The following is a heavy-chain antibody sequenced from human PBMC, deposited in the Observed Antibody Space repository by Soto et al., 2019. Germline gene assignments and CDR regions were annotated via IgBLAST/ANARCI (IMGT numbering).Heavy chain of an antibody. V-gene: IGHV3-64D*08. Sequence: GSLRLSCSASGFTFSSYAMHWVRQAPGKGLEYVSAISSNGGSTYYADSVKGRFTISRDNSKNTLYLQISSLRAEDTAVYYCVKYYDFWSGYLYYGMDVWGQGTTVTVSS. CDR1: GFTFSSYA. CDR2: ISSNGGST. J-gene: IGHJ6*02. CDR3: VKYYDFWSGYLYYGMDV. D-gene: IGHD3-3*01.